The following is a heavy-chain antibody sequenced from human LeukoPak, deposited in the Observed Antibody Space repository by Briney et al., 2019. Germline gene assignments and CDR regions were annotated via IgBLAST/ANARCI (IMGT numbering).Heavy chain of an antibody. V-gene: IGHV3-23*01. CDR3: ARDAGGDPLWPVDY. D-gene: IGHD1-14*01. CDR2: ISGSGGST. CDR1: GFTFSSYA. J-gene: IGHJ4*02. Sequence: GGSLRLSCAASGFTFSSYAMSWVRQAPGKGLEWVSAISGSGGSTYYADSVKGRFTISRDNSKNTLYLQMNSLRAEDTAVYYCARDAGGDPLWPVDYWGQGTLVTVSS.